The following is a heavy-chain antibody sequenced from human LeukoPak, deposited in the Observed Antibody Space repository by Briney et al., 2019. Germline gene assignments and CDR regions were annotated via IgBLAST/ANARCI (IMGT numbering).Heavy chain of an antibody. CDR2: IYYSGST. Sequence: SETLSLTCTVSGGSISSYYWSWIRQPPGKGLEWIGYIYYSGSTNYNPSLKSRVTISVDTSKNQFSLKLSSVTAADTAVYYCARDSPTYYCGSGSPTTAHGMDVWGQGTTVTVSS. V-gene: IGHV4-59*01. J-gene: IGHJ6*02. CDR1: GGSISSYY. CDR3: ARDSPTYYCGSGSPTTAHGMDV. D-gene: IGHD3-10*01.